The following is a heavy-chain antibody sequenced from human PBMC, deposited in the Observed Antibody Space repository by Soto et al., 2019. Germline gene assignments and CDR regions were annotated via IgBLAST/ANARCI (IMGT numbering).Heavy chain of an antibody. CDR1: GLTFSSYS. CDR2: ISSSSSTI. Sequence: GGSLRLSCAAAGLTFSSYSMNWVRPAPGKGLEWVSYISSSSSTIYYADSVKGRFTISRDNAKNSLYLQMNSLRDEDTAVYYCARDYYDSSGYLTGVWFDPWGQGTLVTVSS. D-gene: IGHD3-22*01. J-gene: IGHJ5*02. CDR3: ARDYYDSSGYLTGVWFDP. V-gene: IGHV3-48*02.